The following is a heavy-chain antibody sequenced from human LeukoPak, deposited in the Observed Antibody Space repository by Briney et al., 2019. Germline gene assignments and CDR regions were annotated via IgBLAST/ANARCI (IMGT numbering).Heavy chain of an antibody. V-gene: IGHV3-11*01. D-gene: IGHD3-10*01. CDR3: ARDQYYYGSGSYYPTTYNWFDP. Sequence: GGSLRLSCAASGFTFSDYYMSWIRQAPGKGLEWVPYISSSGSTIYYADSVKGRFTISRDNAKNSLYLQMNSLRAEDTAVYYCARDQYYYGSGSYYPTTYNWFDPWGQGTLVTVSS. CDR2: ISSSGSTI. CDR1: GFTFSDYY. J-gene: IGHJ5*02.